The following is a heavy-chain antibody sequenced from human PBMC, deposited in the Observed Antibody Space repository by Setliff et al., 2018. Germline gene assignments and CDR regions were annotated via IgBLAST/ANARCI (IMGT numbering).Heavy chain of an antibody. V-gene: IGHV4-4*07. D-gene: IGHD3-22*01. CDR2: IYTSGST. CDR3: ARSGRGYYDSSGQFDY. J-gene: IGHJ4*02. CDR1: GGSISSYY. Sequence: SETLPLTCTVSGGSISSYYWSWIRQPAGKGLEWIGRIYTSGSTNYNPSLKSRVTMSVDTSKNQFSLKLSSVTAADTAVYYCARSGRGYYDSSGQFDYWGQGTLVTVSS.